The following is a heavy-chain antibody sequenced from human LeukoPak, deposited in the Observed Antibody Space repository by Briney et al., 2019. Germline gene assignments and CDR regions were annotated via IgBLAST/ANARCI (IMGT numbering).Heavy chain of an antibody. V-gene: IGHV1-69*04. CDR1: GGTFSSYA. D-gene: IGHD3-10*01. CDR2: IIPILGIA. J-gene: IGHJ4*02. Sequence: GSSVKVSCKASGGTFSSYAISWVRQAPGQGLEWMGRIIPILGIANYAQKFQGRVTITADKSTSTAYMELSSLRSEDTAVYYCARVKLYYGSGSYSFDYWGQGTLVTVSS. CDR3: ARVKLYYGSGSYSFDY.